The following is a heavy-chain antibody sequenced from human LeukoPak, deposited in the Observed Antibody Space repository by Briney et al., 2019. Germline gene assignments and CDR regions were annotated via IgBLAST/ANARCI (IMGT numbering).Heavy chain of an antibody. Sequence: ASVKVSCKASGYTFTSYDISWLRQAPGQGLEWMGRISAYNGNTNYAQKLQGRVTMTTDTSTRTAYMELRSLRSDDTAVYFCAREYYYYYEGFDYWGQGTLVTVSS. J-gene: IGHJ4*02. V-gene: IGHV1-18*01. CDR3: AREYYYYYEGFDY. CDR2: ISAYNGNT. CDR1: GYTFTSYD. D-gene: IGHD3-22*01.